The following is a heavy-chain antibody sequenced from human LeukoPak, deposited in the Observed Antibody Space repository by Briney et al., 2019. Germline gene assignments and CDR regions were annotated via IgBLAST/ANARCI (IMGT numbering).Heavy chain of an antibody. V-gene: IGHV3-48*02. CDR1: GFTFSSHW. Sequence: PGGSLRLSCAASGFTFSSHWMHWVRQAPGKGLEWISNIRTTAEGAKYAYYADSVKGRVTISRDDGKNTLYLHMNSLRDDDTAVYYCATDQRYAFDYWGQGILVTVSS. CDR2: IRTTAEGAKYA. CDR3: ATDQRYAFDY. D-gene: IGHD3-9*01. J-gene: IGHJ4*02.